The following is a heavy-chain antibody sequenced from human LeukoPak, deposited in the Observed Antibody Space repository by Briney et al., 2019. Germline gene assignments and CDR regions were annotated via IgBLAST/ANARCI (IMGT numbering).Heavy chain of an antibody. D-gene: IGHD3-16*02. CDR2: IYYSGST. J-gene: IGHJ5*02. CDR1: GHSIINSFY. CDR3: ATDQPSDYVWGSYRYKSFDP. Sequence: SETLSLTCTVSGHSIINSFYWGWIRQPPGKGLEWIGSIYYSGSTYYNPSLKSRVTISVDTSKNQFSLKLSSVTAADTAMYCCATDQPSDYVWGSYRYKSFDPWGQGTLVTVSS. V-gene: IGHV4-38-2*02.